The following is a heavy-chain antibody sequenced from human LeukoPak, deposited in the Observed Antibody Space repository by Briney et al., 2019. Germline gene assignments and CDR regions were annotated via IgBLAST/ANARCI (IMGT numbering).Heavy chain of an antibody. CDR3: ARDYNYAFDN. D-gene: IGHD5-24*01. V-gene: IGHV3-48*04. CDR2: IGISSGNT. J-gene: IGHJ4*02. Sequence: PGGSLRLSCVASGFTFSHCMNWVRQAPGKGLEWISYIGISSGNTKYADSVKGRFTIFGGSAKKSLYLQMTRLRVEDTAVYYCARDYNYAFDNWGQGTLVTVSS. CDR1: GFTFSHC.